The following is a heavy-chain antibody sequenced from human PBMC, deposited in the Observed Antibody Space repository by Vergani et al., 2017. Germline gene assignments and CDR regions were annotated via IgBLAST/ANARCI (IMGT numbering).Heavy chain of an antibody. CDR3: ARGDYCILTGYRY. Sequence: QVQVVQSGAEVKKSGASVKVSCKTSGYTFSNYYMHWVRQAPGQGLEWMGIINPSGGHTNYAQKFQVRVTMTRDTSTSTVYMELSSLRSEDTAIYYCARGDYCILTGYRYWGQGTLVTVSA. J-gene: IGHJ4*02. D-gene: IGHD3-9*01. CDR1: GYTFSNYY. CDR2: INPSGGHT. V-gene: IGHV1-46*03.